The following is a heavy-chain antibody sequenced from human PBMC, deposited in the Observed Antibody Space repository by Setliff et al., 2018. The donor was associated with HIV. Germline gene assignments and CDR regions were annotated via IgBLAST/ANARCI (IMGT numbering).Heavy chain of an antibody. CDR3: ARDRVAAAGEAYYYYYMDV. CDR1: GFTFRDYW. J-gene: IGHJ6*03. V-gene: IGHV3-74*01. CDR2: IDNDGRDT. Sequence: PGESLKISCAGSGFTFRDYWMHWVRQTPGKGLVWVARIDNDGRDTDYADFVGGRFTISRDNTKNTLLLHMKSLRAEDMAVYYCARDRVAAAGEAYYYYYMDVWGKGTTVTVS. D-gene: IGHD6-13*01.